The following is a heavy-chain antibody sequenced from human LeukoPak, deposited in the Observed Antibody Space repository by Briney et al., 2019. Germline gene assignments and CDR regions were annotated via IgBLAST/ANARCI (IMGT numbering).Heavy chain of an antibody. D-gene: IGHD3-16*01. V-gene: IGHV4-61*02. Sequence: SQTLSLTCTVSGGSISSGSYYWSWIRQPAGKGLEWIGRIYTSGSTNYNPSLKSRVTISVDTSKNQFSLKLSSVTAADTAVYYCASRPVRGGYNWFDPWGQGTLVTVSS. CDR1: GGSISSGSYY. CDR3: ASRPVRGGYNWFDP. CDR2: IYTSGST. J-gene: IGHJ5*02.